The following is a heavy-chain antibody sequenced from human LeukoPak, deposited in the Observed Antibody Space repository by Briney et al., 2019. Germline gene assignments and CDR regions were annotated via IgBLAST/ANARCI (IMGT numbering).Heavy chain of an antibody. CDR1: GGTFSSYA. Sequence: ASVKVSCKASGGTFSSYAISWVRQAPGQGLEWMGGIIPIFGTANYAQKFQGKITITADESTSTAYMELSSLRSEDTAVYYCARGGLRYCSSTSCYADAFDIWGQGTMVTVSS. CDR2: IIPIFGTA. D-gene: IGHD2-2*01. CDR3: ARGGLRYCSSTSCYADAFDI. J-gene: IGHJ3*02. V-gene: IGHV1-69*13.